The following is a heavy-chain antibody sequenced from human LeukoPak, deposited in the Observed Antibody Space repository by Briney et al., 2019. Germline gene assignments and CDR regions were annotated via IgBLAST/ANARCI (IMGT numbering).Heavy chain of an antibody. J-gene: IGHJ4*02. CDR1: GGSISSYN. CDR2: IYYSGST. V-gene: IGHV4-59*01. CDR3: ARVFGSYCSSTSCDFDY. D-gene: IGHD2-2*01. Sequence: SETLSLTCTVSGGSISSYNWGWIRQPPGKGLEWIGYIYYSGSTNYNPSLKSRVTISVDTSKNQFSLKLSSVTAADTAVYYCARVFGSYCSSTSCDFDYWGQGTLVTVSS.